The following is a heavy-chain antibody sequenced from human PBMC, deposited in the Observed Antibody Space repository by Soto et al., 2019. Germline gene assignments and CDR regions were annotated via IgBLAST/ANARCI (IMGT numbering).Heavy chain of an antibody. CDR1: GFTFSSYA. Sequence: EVQLLESGGGLVQPGGSLRLSCAASGFTFSSYAMSWVRQAPGKGLEWVSAISGSGGSTYYADSVKGRFTISRDNSKNTLYLQMNSLRAEDTAVYYCASQQWLVPALGYWGQGTLVTVSS. D-gene: IGHD6-19*01. J-gene: IGHJ4*02. V-gene: IGHV3-23*01. CDR3: ASQQWLVPALGY. CDR2: ISGSGGST.